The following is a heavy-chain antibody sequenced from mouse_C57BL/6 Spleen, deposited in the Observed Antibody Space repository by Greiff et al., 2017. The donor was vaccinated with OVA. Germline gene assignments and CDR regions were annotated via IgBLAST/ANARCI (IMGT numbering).Heavy chain of an antibody. V-gene: IGHV1-55*01. CDR2: IYPGSGST. CDR1: GYTFTSYW. CDR3: ARCYYGSSYDAMDY. J-gene: IGHJ4*01. D-gene: IGHD1-1*01. Sequence: QVQLQQPGAELVKPGASVKMSCKASGYTFTSYWITWVKQRPGQGLEWIGDIYPGSGSTNYNEKFKSKATLTVDKSSSTAYMQLSSLTSEDSAVYYCARCYYGSSYDAMDYWVKEPQSPSPQ.